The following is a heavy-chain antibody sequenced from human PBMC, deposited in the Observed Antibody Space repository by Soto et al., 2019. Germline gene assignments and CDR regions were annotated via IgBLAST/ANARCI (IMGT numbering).Heavy chain of an antibody. Sequence: ESLKISCKGSGYSFTSYWIGWVRQMPGKGLEWMGIIYPGDSDTRYSPSFQGQVTISADKSISTAYLQWSSLKASDTAMYYCASRYLYCSSTSCYDYWGQGTLVTVSS. CDR2: IYPGDSDT. CDR3: ASRYLYCSSTSCYDY. D-gene: IGHD2-2*01. J-gene: IGHJ4*02. CDR1: GYSFTSYW. V-gene: IGHV5-51*01.